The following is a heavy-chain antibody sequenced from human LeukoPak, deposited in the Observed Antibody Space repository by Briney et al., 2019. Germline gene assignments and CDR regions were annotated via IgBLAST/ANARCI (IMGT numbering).Heavy chain of an antibody. Sequence: ASVKVSCKASGYTFTGYYMHWVRQAPGQGLEWMGWINPNSGGTNYAQKFQGWVTMTRDTSISTAYMELSRLRSDDTAVYYCARGGVVVAATFDHWGQGTLVTVSS. CDR1: GYTFTGYY. CDR3: ARGGVVVAATFDH. V-gene: IGHV1-2*04. J-gene: IGHJ4*02. D-gene: IGHD2-15*01. CDR2: INPNSGGT.